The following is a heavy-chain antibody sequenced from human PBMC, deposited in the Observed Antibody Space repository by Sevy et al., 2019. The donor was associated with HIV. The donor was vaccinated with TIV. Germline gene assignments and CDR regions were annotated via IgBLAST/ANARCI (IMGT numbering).Heavy chain of an antibody. Sequence: GGSLRLSCAASGFTFSSYEMNWVRQAPGKGLEWVSYISSSGSTIYYADSVKGRFTIFRDNAKNSLYLQMNSLRADDTAVYYCARELKRFLRSDAFDIWGQGTMVTVSS. CDR1: GFTFSSYE. CDR2: ISSSGSTI. J-gene: IGHJ3*02. D-gene: IGHD3-3*01. CDR3: ARELKRFLRSDAFDI. V-gene: IGHV3-48*03.